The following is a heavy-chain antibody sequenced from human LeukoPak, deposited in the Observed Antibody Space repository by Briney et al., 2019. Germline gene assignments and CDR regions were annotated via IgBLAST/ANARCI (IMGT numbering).Heavy chain of an antibody. Sequence: SQTLSLTCTVSGGSISSGGYFWSWIRQHPGKGLEWIGYIYYSGSTYYNPSLKSRVTISVDTSKNQFSLKLSSVTAADTAVYYCAARRPAAPFDPWGQGTLVTVSS. CDR3: AARRPAAPFDP. CDR2: IYYSGST. J-gene: IGHJ5*02. D-gene: IGHD6-13*01. V-gene: IGHV4-31*03. CDR1: GGSISSGGYF.